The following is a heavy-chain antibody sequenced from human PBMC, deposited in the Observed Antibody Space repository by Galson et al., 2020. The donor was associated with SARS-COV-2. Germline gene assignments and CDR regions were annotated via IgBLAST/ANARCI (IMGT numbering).Heavy chain of an antibody. J-gene: IGHJ4*02. CDR3: ARHDEGAIGYFDS. CDR2: VDPDGSYA. Sequence: GESLKISCQASGYNFRDFWITWVRQMPGRGLEWMGRVDPDGSYANYSPSFHGRVTISSDDSINTAFVQWNSLEASDTAMYYCARHDEGAIGYFDSWGQGTLVTVSS. CDR1: GYNFRDFW. D-gene: IGHD1-1*01. V-gene: IGHV5-10-1*01.